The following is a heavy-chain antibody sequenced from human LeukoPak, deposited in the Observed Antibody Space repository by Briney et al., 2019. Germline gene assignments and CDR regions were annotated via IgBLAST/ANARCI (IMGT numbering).Heavy chain of an antibody. D-gene: IGHD2-15*01. Sequence: GGSLRLSCAASGFTFSSYWMHWVRQAPGKGLVWVSRINSDGSSTSYADSVKGRFTISRDNAKNTLYLQMNSLRAEDTAVYYCARAGMVVAAPFDYWGQGTLVTVSS. V-gene: IGHV3-74*01. CDR1: GFTFSSYW. CDR3: ARAGMVVAAPFDY. CDR2: INSDGSST. J-gene: IGHJ4*02.